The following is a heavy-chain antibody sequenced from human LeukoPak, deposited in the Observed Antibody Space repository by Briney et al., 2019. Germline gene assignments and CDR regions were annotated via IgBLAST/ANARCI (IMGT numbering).Heavy chain of an antibody. J-gene: IGHJ4*02. CDR1: GYTFTGYY. CDR2: INPNSGGT. Sequence: ASVKVSCRASGYTFTGYYMHWVRQAPGQGLEWMGRINPNSGGTNYAQKFQGRVTMTRDTSISTAYMELSRLRSDDTAVYYCARLRGYCSGGRCKDYWGQGTLVTVSS. D-gene: IGHD2-15*01. V-gene: IGHV1-2*06. CDR3: ARLRGYCSGGRCKDY.